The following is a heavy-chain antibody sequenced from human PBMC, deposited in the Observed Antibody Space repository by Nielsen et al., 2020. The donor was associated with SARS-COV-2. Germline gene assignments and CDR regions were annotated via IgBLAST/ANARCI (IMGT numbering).Heavy chain of an antibody. CDR3: ARGTLGISWFDP. Sequence: GSLRLSCTVSGGSISSYYWSWIRQPPGKGLEWIGYIYYSGSTNYNPSLKSRVTISVDTSKNQFSLKLSSVTAADTAVYYCARGTLGISWFDPWGQGTLVTVSS. V-gene: IGHV4-59*08. D-gene: IGHD3-16*01. CDR1: GGSISSYY. J-gene: IGHJ5*02. CDR2: IYYSGST.